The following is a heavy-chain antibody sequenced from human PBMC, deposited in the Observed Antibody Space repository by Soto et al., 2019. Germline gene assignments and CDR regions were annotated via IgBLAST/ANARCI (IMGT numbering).Heavy chain of an antibody. V-gene: IGHV3-21*01. J-gene: IGHJ6*02. Sequence: EVQLVESGGGLVKPGGSLRLSCAASGFTFSSYSMNWVRQAPGKGLEWVSSIRSSSSYIYYADSVKGRFTISRDNAKNSLYLQMNSLRAEDTAVYYCARVLRYYDFWSGYFPGYYYYGMDVWGQGTTVTVSS. CDR2: IRSSSSYI. CDR3: ARVLRYYDFWSGYFPGYYYYGMDV. D-gene: IGHD3-3*01. CDR1: GFTFSSYS.